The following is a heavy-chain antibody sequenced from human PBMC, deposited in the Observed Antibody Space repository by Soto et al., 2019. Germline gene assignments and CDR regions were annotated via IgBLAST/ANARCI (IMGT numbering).Heavy chain of an antibody. Sequence: SETLSLTCAVYGGSFSGYYWSWIRQPPGKGLEWIGEINHSGSTNYNPSLKSRVTISVDTSKNQFSLKLSSVTAADTAVYYCARGSDSGYDYYYYYYMDVWGKGTTVTVSS. J-gene: IGHJ6*03. CDR3: ARGSDSGYDYYYYYYMDV. CDR2: INHSGST. CDR1: GGSFSGYY. D-gene: IGHD5-12*01. V-gene: IGHV4-34*01.